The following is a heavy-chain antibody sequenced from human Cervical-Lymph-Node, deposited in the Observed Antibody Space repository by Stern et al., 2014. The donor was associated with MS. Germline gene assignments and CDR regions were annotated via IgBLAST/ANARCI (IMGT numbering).Heavy chain of an antibody. J-gene: IGHJ5*02. V-gene: IGHV1-8*01. CDR3: TKAWES. CDR1: GYIFTSDD. Sequence: VQLVESGAEVKKPGASVKVSCKASGYIFTSDDINWVRQASGQGLAWMAWINPDSGDTGYAPKFQGRVTLTRDTSINTAYMEMTSLTSDDTAIYYCTKAWESWGQGTLITVSS. CDR2: INPDSGDT. D-gene: IGHD1-26*01.